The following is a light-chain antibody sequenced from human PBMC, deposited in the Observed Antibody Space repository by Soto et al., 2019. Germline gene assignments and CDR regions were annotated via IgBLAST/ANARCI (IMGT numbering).Light chain of an antibody. CDR2: GAS. J-gene: IGKJ3*01. Sequence: IQLTQSPSSLSASIGDRVTITCRASQGISSFLAWYQQKPGKAPKLLIYGASTLQSGVPSRFSGSGSGTYFTLTIGSLQPEDIATYSCQQLNSFPIPFGPGTKVDIK. V-gene: IGKV1-9*01. CDR1: QGISSF. CDR3: QQLNSFPIP.